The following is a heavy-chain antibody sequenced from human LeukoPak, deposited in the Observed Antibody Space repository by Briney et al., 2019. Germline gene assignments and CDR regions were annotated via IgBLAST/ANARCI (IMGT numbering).Heavy chain of an antibody. CDR3: ARVVQSTDSSGFYLPEYFQH. Sequence: SETLSLTCTVSGGSISSSSYYWGWIRQPPGKGLEWIGSIYYSGSTYYNPSLKSRVTISVDTSKNRFSLKLSSVTAADTAVYYCARVVQSTDSSGFYLPEYFQHWGQGTLVTVSS. D-gene: IGHD3-22*01. CDR1: GGSISSSSYY. CDR2: IYYSGST. J-gene: IGHJ1*01. V-gene: IGHV4-39*07.